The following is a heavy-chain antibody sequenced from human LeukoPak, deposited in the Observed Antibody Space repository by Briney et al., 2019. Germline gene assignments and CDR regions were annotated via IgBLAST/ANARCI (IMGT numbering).Heavy chain of an antibody. D-gene: IGHD2-2*01. Sequence: EASVKVSCKASGYTFTSYYMHWVRQAPGQGLEWMGIINPSGGSTSYAQKFQGRVTMTRDMSTSTVYMELSRLRSDDTAVYYCARDARFLGYCSSTSCRGNWFDPWGQGTLVTVSS. CDR1: GYTFTSYY. J-gene: IGHJ5*02. V-gene: IGHV1-46*01. CDR2: INPSGGST. CDR3: ARDARFLGYCSSTSCRGNWFDP.